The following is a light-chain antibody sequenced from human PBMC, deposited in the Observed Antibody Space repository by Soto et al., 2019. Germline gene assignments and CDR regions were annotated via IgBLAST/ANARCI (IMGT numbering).Light chain of an antibody. CDR1: QSVSSN. CDR2: GAS. J-gene: IGKJ1*01. Sequence: RVMTLSPATLSVSPGQRATLSCLASQSVSSNLAWYQKKPGQAPRLLMYGASTRAAGIPGRFSGSGSGTEFTLTISSLESEDFAVYYCQQYNNRPQTFGQGTKVDIK. V-gene: IGKV3-15*01. CDR3: QQYNNRPQT.